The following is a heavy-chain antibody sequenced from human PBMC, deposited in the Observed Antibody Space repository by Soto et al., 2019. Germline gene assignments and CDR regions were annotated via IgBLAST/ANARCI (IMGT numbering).Heavy chain of an antibody. V-gene: IGHV3-33*01. CDR3: AGSYYDFWSGYRTYGMDV. CDR1: GFTFSSYG. CDR2: IWYDGSNK. J-gene: IGHJ6*02. Sequence: QAGGSLRLSCAASGFTFSSYGMHWVRQAPGKGLEWVAVIWYDGSNKYYADSVKGRFTISRDNSKNTLYLQMNSLRAEDTAVYYCAGSYYDFWSGYRTYGMDVWGQGTTVTVSS. D-gene: IGHD3-3*01.